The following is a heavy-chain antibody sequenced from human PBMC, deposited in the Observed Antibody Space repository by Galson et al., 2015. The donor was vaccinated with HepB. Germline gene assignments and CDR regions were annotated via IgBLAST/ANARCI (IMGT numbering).Heavy chain of an antibody. CDR2: TKQDGSEK. J-gene: IGHJ4*02. D-gene: IGHD6-6*01. CDR1: GFTFNNFR. Sequence: SLRLSCAASGFTFNNFRMNWVRQAPGKGLEWVASTKQDGSEKYYVDSVKGRFTISRDNSKSSLSLQMNSLRAEDTAVYYCARGSSSSFDYWGRGTLVTVSS. V-gene: IGHV3-7*03. CDR3: ARGSSSSFDY.